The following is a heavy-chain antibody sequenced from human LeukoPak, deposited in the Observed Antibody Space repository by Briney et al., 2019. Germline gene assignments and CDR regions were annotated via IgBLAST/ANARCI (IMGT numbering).Heavy chain of an antibody. Sequence: PGGSLRLSCTASGFTFGDYAMSWVRQAPGKGLDWVGFIRSKAYGGTTEYAASVKGRFTISRDDSKSIAYLQMNSLRAEDTAVYYCASWEMKWPFPGRLVDYWGQGTLVTVSS. D-gene: IGHD1-26*01. CDR1: GFTFGDYA. CDR3: ASWEMKWPFPGRLVDY. CDR2: IRSKAYGGTT. J-gene: IGHJ4*02. V-gene: IGHV3-49*04.